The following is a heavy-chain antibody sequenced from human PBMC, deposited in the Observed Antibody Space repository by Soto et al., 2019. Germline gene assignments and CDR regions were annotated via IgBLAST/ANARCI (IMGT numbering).Heavy chain of an antibody. CDR2: IYPGDSDT. D-gene: IGHD4-4*01. CDR3: ARHGTVTQDSYYYYGMDV. J-gene: IGHJ6*02. V-gene: IGHV5-51*01. CDR1: GYSFTSYW. Sequence: GESLKISCKGSGYSFTSYWIGWVRQMPGKGLGWMGIIYPGDSDTRYSPSFQGQVTISADKSISTAYLQWSSLKASDTAMYYCARHGTVTQDSYYYYGMDVWGQGTTVTVSS.